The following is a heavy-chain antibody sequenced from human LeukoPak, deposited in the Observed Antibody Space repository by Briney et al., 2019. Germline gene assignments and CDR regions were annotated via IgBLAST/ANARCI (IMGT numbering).Heavy chain of an antibody. D-gene: IGHD1-26*01. CDR2: INPSGETT. Sequence: ASVQVSFKASGFRFTSYHIHWVRPAPGQGVEWMGVINPSGETTTYAPQLQGRVIMTRDTFTSTVYMELSSLRSEDTAVYYCARDHAPGYVGIDYWGQGTLVTVSS. V-gene: IGHV1-46*04. CDR1: GFRFTSYH. CDR3: ARDHAPGYVGIDY. J-gene: IGHJ4*02.